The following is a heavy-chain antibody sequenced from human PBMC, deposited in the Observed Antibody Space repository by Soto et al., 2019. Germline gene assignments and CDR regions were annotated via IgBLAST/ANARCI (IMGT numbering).Heavy chain of an antibody. J-gene: IGHJ4*02. CDR2: ISAYNGNT. CDR1: GYTFTSYG. D-gene: IGHD2-21*02. Sequence: ASVKVSCKASGYTFTSYGISGVRQAPGQGLEWMGWISAYNGNTNYAQKPQGRVTMTTDTSTSTAYMELRSLRSDDTAVYYCARSYCGGDCLNFDYWGQGTLVTVSS. CDR3: ARSYCGGDCLNFDY. V-gene: IGHV1-18*01.